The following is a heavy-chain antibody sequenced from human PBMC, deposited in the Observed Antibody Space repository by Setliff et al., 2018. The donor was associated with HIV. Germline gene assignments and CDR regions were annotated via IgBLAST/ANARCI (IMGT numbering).Heavy chain of an antibody. CDR1: GYSISSGYY. J-gene: IGHJ4*02. CDR3: ARAGDSRAYYSLDS. CDR2: IFHSGTT. V-gene: IGHV4-38-2*02. Sequence: SETLSLTCTVSGYSISSGYYWGFIRQPPGKGLEWIGSIFHSGTTYYNPSLKSRVTMSVDTSENQFSLKVTSVTAADTAVYFCARAGDSRAYYSLDSWGQGTLVTVSS. D-gene: IGHD3-22*01.